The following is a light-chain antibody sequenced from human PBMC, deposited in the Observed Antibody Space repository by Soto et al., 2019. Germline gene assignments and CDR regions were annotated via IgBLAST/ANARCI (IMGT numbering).Light chain of an antibody. Sequence: QSALTQPACVSGSPGQSITIACTGTSSDVGGYNYVSWFQQHPGKAPKLMIYEVSNRPSGVSNRFSASKSGNTASLTISGLQAEDEATYYCSSYSSSSTLVFGTGTKLTVL. J-gene: IGLJ1*01. CDR2: EVS. CDR1: SSDVGGYNY. V-gene: IGLV2-14*01. CDR3: SSYSSSSTLV.